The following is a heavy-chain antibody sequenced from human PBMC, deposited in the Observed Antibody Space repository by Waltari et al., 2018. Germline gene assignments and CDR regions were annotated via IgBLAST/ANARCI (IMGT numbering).Heavy chain of an antibody. CDR2: ILPIRGIA. CDR3: ARDRGGRDGYKYYFDY. D-gene: IGHD3-16*01. J-gene: IGHJ4*02. CDR1: GGTFSSYA. V-gene: IGHV1-69*04. Sequence: QVQLVQSGAEVTKPGSSVQVSCKASGGTFSSYAISWVRQAPGQGLESMGRILPIRGIAKYGQNCECRVTITADKSTSTAYMELSSLRSEETAVYYCARDRGGRDGYKYYFDYWGQGTLVTVSS.